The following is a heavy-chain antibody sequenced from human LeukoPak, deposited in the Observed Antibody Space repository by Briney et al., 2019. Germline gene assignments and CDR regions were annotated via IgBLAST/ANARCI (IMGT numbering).Heavy chain of an antibody. V-gene: IGHV1-69*13. CDR3: ARPYYYGSGSYYNL. CDR1: GGTFSSYA. Sequence: GASVKVSCKASGGTFSSYAISWVRQAPGQGLEWMGGIIPIFGTANYAQKFQGRVTITADESTSTAYMELSSLRSEDTAVYYCARPYYYGSGSYYNLWGQGTLVTVSS. J-gene: IGHJ4*02. D-gene: IGHD3-10*01. CDR2: IIPIFGTA.